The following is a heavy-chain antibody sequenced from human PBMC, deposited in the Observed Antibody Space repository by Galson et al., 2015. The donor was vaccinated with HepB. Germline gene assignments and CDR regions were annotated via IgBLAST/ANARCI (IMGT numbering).Heavy chain of an antibody. J-gene: IGHJ4*02. CDR3: ARDRILAWSFVGTLDS. V-gene: IGHV3-30*03. CDR1: GFTFSSFG. CDR2: ISSDGRHE. Sequence: SLRLSCATSGFTFSSFGMHWVRQTPDKGLEWVAVISSDGRHEAYADSVKGRFTISRDNSEKTLHLQMNDLRVDDTAVYYCARDRILAWSFVGTLDSWGQGSPVIVSA. D-gene: IGHD3-9*01.